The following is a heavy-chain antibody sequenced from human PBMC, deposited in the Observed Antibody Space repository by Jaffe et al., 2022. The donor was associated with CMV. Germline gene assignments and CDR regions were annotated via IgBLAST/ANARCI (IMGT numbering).Heavy chain of an antibody. Sequence: EVQLLESGGDLVQPGGSLRLSCAASGFTFSIYAMSWVRQAPGKGLEWVSGITNSGANTYYADSVKGRFTISRDNSKNTLYLQMNSLRVEDTAVYYCVKDYYCSGSACDSFDHWGQGTLVTVSS. CDR3: VKDYYCSGSACDSFDH. CDR2: ITNSGANT. CDR1: GFTFSIYA. J-gene: IGHJ4*02. D-gene: IGHD2-15*01. V-gene: IGHV3-23*01.